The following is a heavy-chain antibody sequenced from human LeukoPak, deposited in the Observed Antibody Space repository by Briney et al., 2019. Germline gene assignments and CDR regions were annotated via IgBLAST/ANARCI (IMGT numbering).Heavy chain of an antibody. J-gene: IGHJ4*02. D-gene: IGHD4-11*01. CDR3: ARYSPPTVTPYFDY. V-gene: IGHV4-39*01. CDR2: IYYSGST. CDR1: GGSISSSSYY. Sequence: PSETLFLTCTVSGGSISSSSYYWRWIRQPPGKGLEWIGSIYYSGSTYYNPSLKSRVSISVDTSKNQFSLKLSSVTGADTAVYYCARYSPPTVTPYFDYWGQGTLVTVSS.